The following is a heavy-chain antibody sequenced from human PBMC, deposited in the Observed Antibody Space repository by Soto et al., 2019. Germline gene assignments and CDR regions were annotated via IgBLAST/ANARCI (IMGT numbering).Heavy chain of an antibody. CDR3: TRADIVVVVATHSGAFDI. D-gene: IGHD2-15*01. V-gene: IGHV3-49*04. CDR1: GFTFGDYA. CDR2: IRSKAYGGTT. Sequence: VQLVESGGGLVQPGRSLRLSCTASGFTFGDYAMSWVRQAPGKGLEWVGFIRSKAYGGTTEYAASVKGRFTISRDDSKSIAYLQMNSLKTEDTAVYYCTRADIVVVVATHSGAFDIWGQGTMVTVSS. J-gene: IGHJ3*02.